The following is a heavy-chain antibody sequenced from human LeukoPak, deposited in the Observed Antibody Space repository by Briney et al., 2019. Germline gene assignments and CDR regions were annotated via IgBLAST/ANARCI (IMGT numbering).Heavy chain of an antibody. J-gene: IGHJ1*01. CDR1: GFTFSSYA. V-gene: IGHV3-23*01. CDR2: ISGSGGST. D-gene: IGHD3-22*01. CDR3: AKGPRITMIVPVEYFQH. Sequence: GGSLRLSCAASGFTFSSYAMSWVRQAPGKGLEWVSAISGSGGSTYYADSVKGRFTISRDNSKNTLYLQTNSLRAEDTAVYYCAKGPRITMIVPVEYFQHWGQGTLVTVSS.